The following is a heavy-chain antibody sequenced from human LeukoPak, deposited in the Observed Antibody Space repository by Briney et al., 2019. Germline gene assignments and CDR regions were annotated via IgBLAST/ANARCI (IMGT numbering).Heavy chain of an antibody. D-gene: IGHD3-22*01. V-gene: IGHV3-23*01. CDR2: ISGSGGST. CDR1: GFTFSSYG. J-gene: IGHJ4*02. CDR3: AKSPSAVITNGKGLFFDY. Sequence: GGSLRLSCAASGFTFSSYGMSWVRQAPGKGLEWVSAISGSGGSTYYAASVKGRFTISRDNSKNTLYLQMNSLRAEDTAVYYCAKSPSAVITNGKGLFFDYWGQGTLVTVSS.